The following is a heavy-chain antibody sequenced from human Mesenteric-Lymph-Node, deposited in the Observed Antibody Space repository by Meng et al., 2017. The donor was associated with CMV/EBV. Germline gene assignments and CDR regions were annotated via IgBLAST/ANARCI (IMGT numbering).Heavy chain of an antibody. D-gene: IGHD6-19*01. Sequence: ASVKVSCKASGYTFTASYIHWVRQAPGQGLEWMGRINPNNGVTNYAQTFQGRVTMTRDTAISTADMELNRLRSDDTAVYYCARVIAVAGTAPFDYWGQGTLVTVSS. CDR1: GYTFTASY. CDR3: ARVIAVAGTAPFDY. CDR2: INPNNGVT. V-gene: IGHV1-2*06. J-gene: IGHJ4*02.